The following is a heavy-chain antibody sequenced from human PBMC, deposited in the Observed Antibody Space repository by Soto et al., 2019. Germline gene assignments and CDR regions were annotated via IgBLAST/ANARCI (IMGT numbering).Heavy chain of an antibody. Sequence: QVQLVQSGAEVKKPGASIKVSCKASGYTFTSYYLHWVRQAPGQGLEWMGIINPSGGGTSYAQKFQSRVTMTIDSSTSTVYMELSSLISDDTAAYYCTRDRGTSMITKLFDYWGQGTLVTVSS. CDR3: TRDRGTSMITKLFDY. V-gene: IGHV1-46*03. D-gene: IGHD3-16*01. CDR1: GYTFTSYY. J-gene: IGHJ4*02. CDR2: INPSGGGT.